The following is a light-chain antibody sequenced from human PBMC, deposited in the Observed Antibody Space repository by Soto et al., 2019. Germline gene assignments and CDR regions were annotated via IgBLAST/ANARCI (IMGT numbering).Light chain of an antibody. CDR2: KVS. CDR1: QSLVYSDGNTF. V-gene: IGKV2-30*01. J-gene: IGKJ1*01. Sequence: VVMTQSPLSLPVTLGQPASISCRSSQSLVYSDGNTFLNWFHQRPGQSPRRLIYKVSNRDSGVPDRFSGSGSGTDFTLQISRVEAEDVGIYYCMEGTRGPPTVGQGAEVEI. CDR3: MEGTRGPPT.